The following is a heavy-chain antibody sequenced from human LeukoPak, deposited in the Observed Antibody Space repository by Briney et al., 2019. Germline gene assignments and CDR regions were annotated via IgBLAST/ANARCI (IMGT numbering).Heavy chain of an antibody. Sequence: PSETLSLTCTVSGGSISTYYWSWIRQPPGKGREWIGYIDYSGATNYNPSLKSRVTLSVDTSKPQFSLKLSSVTAADTAVYYCARVGSYCFEYWGQGTLVTVSS. CDR1: GGSISTYY. J-gene: IGHJ4*02. V-gene: IGHV4-59*01. D-gene: IGHD3-10*01. CDR2: IDYSGAT. CDR3: ARVGSYCFEY.